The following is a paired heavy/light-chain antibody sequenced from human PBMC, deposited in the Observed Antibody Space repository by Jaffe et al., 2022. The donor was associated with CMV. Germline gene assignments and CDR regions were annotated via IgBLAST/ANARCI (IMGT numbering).Heavy chain of an antibody. CDR2: ISASGTP. J-gene: IGHJ4*02. D-gene: IGHD3-22*01. CDR1: GFTFSTYS. V-gene: IGHV3-23*01. CDR3: ASEWESSGYYGFES. Sequence: EVQLLESGGGLVQPGGSLRLSCTASGFTFSTYSMNWVRQAPGKGLEWVSGISASGTPYFANSVKGRFAISRDNAKKMLFLEMNSLRAEDTARYYCASEWESSGYYGFESWGQGTLVTVSS.
Light chain of an antibody. V-gene: IGKV3-11*01. CDR3: QQRDSWPPRWT. J-gene: IGKJ1*01. CDR2: DTS. CDR1: QSVTGY. Sequence: EIVLTQSPATLSLSPGETATLSCRASQSVTGYLAWYQQRPGQAPRLLIYDTSNRATGIPARFSGSGSGTDFTLTISSLEPEDSALYSCQQRDSWPPRWTFGQGTKVEI.